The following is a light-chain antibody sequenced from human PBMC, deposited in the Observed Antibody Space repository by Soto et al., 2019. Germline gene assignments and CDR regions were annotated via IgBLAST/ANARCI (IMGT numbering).Light chain of an antibody. CDR1: QKINNF. J-gene: IGKJ4*01. CDR3: HQRLGNPRT. Sequence: DIQMTQSPSSLSASVGDSVTITCRASQKINNFLNWYQQKPGKAPKLLIFLASTLESGVPSRFGGSGSWTDFTLSISSLQPEDSATYYCHQRLGNPRTFGGGTKVEIQ. CDR2: LAS. V-gene: IGKV1-39*01.